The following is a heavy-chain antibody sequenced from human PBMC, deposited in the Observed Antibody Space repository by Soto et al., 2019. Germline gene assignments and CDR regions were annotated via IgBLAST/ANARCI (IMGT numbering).Heavy chain of an antibody. V-gene: IGHV1-18*01. CDR1: GYSFTSYV. D-gene: IGHD3-10*02. CDR2: ISASIGNT. CDR3: ARDIGWLFGYYSSMDV. Sequence: GASVKGSWKGSGYSFTSYVSPALHQAPGQGLEWMGWISASIGNTNYPQNLQGRVTMTPDTSTSTAYMELRRLSSDDTAVYYCARDIGWLFGYYSSMDVWG. J-gene: IGHJ6*02.